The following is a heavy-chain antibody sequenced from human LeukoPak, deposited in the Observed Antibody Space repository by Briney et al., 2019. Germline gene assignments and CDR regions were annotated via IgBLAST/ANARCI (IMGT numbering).Heavy chain of an antibody. D-gene: IGHD3-22*01. CDR1: GFTFSSYE. J-gene: IGHJ4*02. CDR3: ARAGGPYDSSGYADY. Sequence: GGSLRLSCAASGFTFSSYEMNWVRQAPGKGLEWVSYISSSGSTIYYADSVKGRFTISRDNAKNSLYPQMNSLRAEDTAVYYCARAGGPYDSSGYADYWGQGTLVTVSS. V-gene: IGHV3-48*03. CDR2: ISSSGSTI.